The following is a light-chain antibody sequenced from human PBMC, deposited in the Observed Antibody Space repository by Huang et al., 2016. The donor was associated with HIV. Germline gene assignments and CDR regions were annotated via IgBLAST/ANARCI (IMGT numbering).Light chain of an antibody. CDR2: EAS. CDR1: QNVRSN. J-gene: IGKJ4*01. Sequence: ETLMTQFPATPSVSPGERATLSCRARQNVRSNLAWYQQKPGQAPSLLYYEASSRASGAPGRFSAGGSGIDFTLTISSLQSEEFAVYYCQQFNNWPPAFGGGTTVEIK. V-gene: IGKV3-15*01. CDR3: QQFNNWPPA.